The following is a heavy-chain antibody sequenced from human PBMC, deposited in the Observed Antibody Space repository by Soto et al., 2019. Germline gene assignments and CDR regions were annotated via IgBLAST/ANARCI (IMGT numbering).Heavy chain of an antibody. J-gene: IGHJ3*02. CDR2: IYSGGGT. D-gene: IGHD3-16*02. CDR3: ARSSGGSYHSHAFDI. V-gene: IGHV3-53*02. Sequence: EVQLVETGGGLIQPGGSLRLSCAASGFTVSSSYMNWVRQAPGKGLEWVSIIYSGGGTYYADSVKGRFTISRDNSKNTLYLKMNSLRAEDTAVYYCARSSGGSYHSHAFDIWGQGTMVTVSS. CDR1: GFTVSSSY.